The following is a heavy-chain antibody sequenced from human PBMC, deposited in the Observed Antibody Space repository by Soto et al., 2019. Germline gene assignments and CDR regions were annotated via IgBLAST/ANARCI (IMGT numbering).Heavy chain of an antibody. CDR1: GGSFSGYY. CDR2: INHSGST. D-gene: IGHD2-15*01. V-gene: IGHV4-34*01. J-gene: IGHJ5*02. Sequence: SETLSLTCAVYGGSFSGYYWSWIRQPPGKGLEWIGEINHSGSTNYNPSLKSRVTISVDTSKNQFSLKLSSVTAADTAVYYCARAKDIVVVVAATAWFDPWGQGTLVT. CDR3: ARAKDIVVVVAATAWFDP.